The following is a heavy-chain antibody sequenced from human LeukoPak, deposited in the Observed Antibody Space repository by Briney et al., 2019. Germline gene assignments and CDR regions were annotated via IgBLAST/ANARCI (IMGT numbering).Heavy chain of an antibody. J-gene: IGHJ6*03. CDR2: IYTSGST. Sequence: SETLSLTCTVSGGSISSYYWSWIRQPAGKGLEWIGRIYTSGSTNYNPSLKSRVTMSVDTSKNQFSLKLSSVTAADTAVYYCARDRITILGASYYYYMDVWGKGTTVTVSS. CDR1: GGSISSYY. D-gene: IGHD3-3*01. CDR3: ARDRITILGASYYYYMDV. V-gene: IGHV4-4*07.